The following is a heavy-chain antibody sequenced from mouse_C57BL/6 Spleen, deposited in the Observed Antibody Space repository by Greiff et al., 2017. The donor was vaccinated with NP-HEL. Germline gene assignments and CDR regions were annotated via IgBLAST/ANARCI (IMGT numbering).Heavy chain of an antibody. J-gene: IGHJ1*03. CDR1: GFNIKDYY. CDR3: ARSDYYGSSYDWYFDV. V-gene: IGHV14-2*01. CDR2: IDPEDGET. Sequence: VQLQQSGAELVKPGASVKLSCTASGFNIKDYYMHWVKQRTEQGLAWIGRIDPEDGETKYAPKFQGKATITADTSSNTAYLQLSSLTSEDTAVYYWARSDYYGSSYDWYFDVWGTGTTVTVSS. D-gene: IGHD1-1*01.